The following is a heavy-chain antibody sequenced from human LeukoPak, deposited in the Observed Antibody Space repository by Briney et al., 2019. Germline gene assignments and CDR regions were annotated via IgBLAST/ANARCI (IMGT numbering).Heavy chain of an antibody. Sequence: PGGSLRLSCAASGFTFSSCGMHWVRHAPGKGLVWVSHINSDGSWTSYADSVKGRFTISKDNAKNTVYLQMNSLRAEDTAVYYCVSFYETYWGRGTLVTVSS. CDR2: INSDGSWT. CDR1: GFTFSSCG. V-gene: IGHV3-74*01. CDR3: VSFYETY. J-gene: IGHJ4*02. D-gene: IGHD2/OR15-2a*01.